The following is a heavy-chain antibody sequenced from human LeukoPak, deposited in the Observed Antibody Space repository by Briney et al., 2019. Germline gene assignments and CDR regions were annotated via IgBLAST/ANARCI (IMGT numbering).Heavy chain of an antibody. CDR3: AKYRYSGFGSSFDY. D-gene: IGHD3-16*02. J-gene: IGHJ4*02. CDR1: GFTFSSYG. CDR2: ISYDGSNK. Sequence: GRSLRLSCAASGFTFSSYGMHWVRQAPGKGLEWVAVISYDGSNKYYADSVKGRFTISRGNSKNTLYLQMNSLRAEDTAVYYCAKYRYSGFGSSFDYWGQGTLVTVSS. V-gene: IGHV3-30*18.